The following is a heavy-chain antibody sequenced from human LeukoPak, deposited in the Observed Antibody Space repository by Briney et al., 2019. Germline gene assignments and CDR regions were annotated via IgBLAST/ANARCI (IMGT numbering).Heavy chain of an antibody. J-gene: IGHJ4*02. Sequence: GGSLRLSCAASGLAFSAYKMHWVRQAPRKGLVWVSRISTDGYTTDYADFVQGRFTASRDNTKNTWSLEMNSLRAEDTAVYYCAKVMGLRGYYFDYWGQGTLVTVSS. CDR2: ISTDGYTT. D-gene: IGHD4-17*01. V-gene: IGHV3-74*01. CDR3: AKVMGLRGYYFDY. CDR1: GLAFSAYK.